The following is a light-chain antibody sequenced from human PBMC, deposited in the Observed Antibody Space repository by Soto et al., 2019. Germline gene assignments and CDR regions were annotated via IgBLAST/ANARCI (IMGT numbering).Light chain of an antibody. CDR1: SSNIGAGYD. CDR2: GDT. Sequence: QSVLTQPPSVSGAPGQRVTISCTGSSSNIGAGYDVHWYQHLPGTGPKLLIYGDTNRPSGVPDQFSGSKSGTSASLAITGLQSEDEADYYCQSYDSSLSGHVVFGGGTKLTVL. V-gene: IGLV1-40*01. CDR3: QSYDSSLSGHVV. J-gene: IGLJ2*01.